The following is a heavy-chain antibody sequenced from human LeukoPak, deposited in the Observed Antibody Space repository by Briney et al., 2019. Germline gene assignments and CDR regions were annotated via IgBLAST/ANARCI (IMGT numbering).Heavy chain of an antibody. CDR2: IYYSGST. CDR1: GGSISSYY. J-gene: IGHJ3*02. CDR3: ARDQPDKNDAFDI. V-gene: IGHV4-59*01. Sequence: SETLSLTCTVSGGSISSYYWSWIRQPPGKGLEWIGYIYYSGSTNYNPSLTSRGTISVDTSKNQFSLKLSSVTAADTAVYYCARDQPDKNDAFDIWGQGTMVTVSS.